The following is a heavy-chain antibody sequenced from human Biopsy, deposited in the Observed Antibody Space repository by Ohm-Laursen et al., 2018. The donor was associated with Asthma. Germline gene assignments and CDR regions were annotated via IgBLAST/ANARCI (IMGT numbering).Heavy chain of an antibody. CDR1: GDSFSNYA. CDR3: ASGYSGADRIVYYYSGLEV. D-gene: IGHD5-12*01. J-gene: IGHJ6*02. CDR2: LIPVLGTP. Sequence: GASVYASCTASGDSFSNYAISWARQAPGQGLEWMGGLIPVLGTPDHAQMFEGRVTITADASTSTAYMELSSLSSEDTAVYYCASGYSGADRIVYYYSGLEVWGQGTTVTVSS. V-gene: IGHV1-69*13.